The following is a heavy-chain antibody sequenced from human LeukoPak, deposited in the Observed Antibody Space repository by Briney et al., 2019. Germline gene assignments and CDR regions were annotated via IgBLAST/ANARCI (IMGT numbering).Heavy chain of an antibody. V-gene: IGHV3-48*02. CDR1: GFTFSSYS. CDR2: ISSSTITI. J-gene: IGHJ4*01. D-gene: IGHD3-22*01. CDR3: ARGSTYYYDSGGYYHFDY. Sequence: SGGSLRLSCAASGFTFSSYSMNWVRQAPGKGLEWVSYISSSTITIYYADSVKGRFTISRDNAKNSLYLQTNSLRDEDTAVCYCARGSTYYYDSGGYYHFDYWGQGTLVTVSS.